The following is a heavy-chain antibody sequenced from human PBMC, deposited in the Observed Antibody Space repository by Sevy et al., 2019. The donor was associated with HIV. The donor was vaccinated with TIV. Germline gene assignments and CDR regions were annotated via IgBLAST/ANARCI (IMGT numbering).Heavy chain of an antibody. CDR1: GYTFTDYF. J-gene: IGHJ4*02. V-gene: IGHV1-2*02. Sequence: ASVKVSCKASGYTFTDYFLHWVRQAPGQGLEWMGWINPHSGGTIFAQKFQGRVAMTRDTSISTAYLDLGRLRFDDTAVYYCARGYTDHEEGDYWGQGTLVTVSS. D-gene: IGHD2-2*02. CDR2: INPHSGGT. CDR3: ARGYTDHEEGDY.